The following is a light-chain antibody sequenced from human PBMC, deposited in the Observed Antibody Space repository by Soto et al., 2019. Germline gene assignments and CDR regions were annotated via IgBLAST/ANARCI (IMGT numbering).Light chain of an antibody. V-gene: IGKV1-5*03. CDR3: QQYDSSSRD. Sequence: DLQMTQSPSTLSASVGDRVTITCRASQTISDWLAWYQQKPGKAPNPLIYKASNLTSGVSSRFSGSGSGTEFTLTISSLQPDDFATYFCQQYDSSSRDFGQGTRLEIK. CDR1: QTISDW. CDR2: KAS. J-gene: IGKJ5*01.